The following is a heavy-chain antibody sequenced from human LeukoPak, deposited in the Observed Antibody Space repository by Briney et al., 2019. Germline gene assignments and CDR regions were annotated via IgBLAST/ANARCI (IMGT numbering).Heavy chain of an antibody. CDR1: GDSINSLDL. CDR3: AGLVGRYSSGLYYYYFDY. Sequence: SGTLSLTCTVSGDSINSLDLWSWVRQPPGEGLEWIGEMYLSGTTHSNPSVKSRVTISIDKSKNQFFLNLSPVTAADTAVYYCAGLVGRYSSGLYYYYFDYWGQGTLVTVSS. D-gene: IGHD3-22*01. V-gene: IGHV4-4*02. CDR2: MYLSGTT. J-gene: IGHJ4*02.